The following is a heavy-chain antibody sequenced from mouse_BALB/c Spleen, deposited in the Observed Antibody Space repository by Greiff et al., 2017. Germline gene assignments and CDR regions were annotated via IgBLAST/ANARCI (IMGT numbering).Heavy chain of an antibody. CDR3: TRDHYGSSYGWFAY. Sequence: VQLQQSGAELVKPGASVKLSCKASGYTFTSYYMYWVKQRPGQGLEWIGEINPSNGGTNFNEKFKSKATLTVDKSSSTAYMQLSSLTSEDSAVYYCTRDHYGSSYGWFAYWGQGILVTVSA. V-gene: IGHV1S81*02. CDR2: INPSNGGT. CDR1: GYTFTSYY. J-gene: IGHJ3*01. D-gene: IGHD1-1*01.